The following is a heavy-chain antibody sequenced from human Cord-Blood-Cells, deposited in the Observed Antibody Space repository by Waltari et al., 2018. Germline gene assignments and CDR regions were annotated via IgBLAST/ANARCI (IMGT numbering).Heavy chain of an antibody. Sequence: QVQLVESGGGVVQPGRSRRLSCAASGFTFSSSAMPWVRQAPGKGLEWVAVISYDGSNKYYADSVKGRFTISRDNSKNTLYLQMNSLRAEDTAVYYCARGSSGVFDYWGQGTLVTVSS. J-gene: IGHJ4*02. CDR1: GFTFSSSA. CDR3: ARGSSGVFDY. CDR2: ISYDGSNK. V-gene: IGHV3-30-3*01. D-gene: IGHD3-10*01.